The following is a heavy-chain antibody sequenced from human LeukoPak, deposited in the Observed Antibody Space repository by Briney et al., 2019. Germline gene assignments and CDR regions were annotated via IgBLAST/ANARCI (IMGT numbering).Heavy chain of an antibody. CDR2: IIPIFGTA. V-gene: IGHV1-69*13. J-gene: IGHJ3*02. CDR3: ARDRVYSYGYRNAFDI. CDR1: GGTFSSYA. Sequence: GASVKVSCKASGGTFSSYAISWVRQAPGQGLEWMGGIIPIFGTANYAQKFQGRVTITADESTSTAYMELSSLRSEDTAVYYCARDRVYSYGYRNAFDIWGQGTMVTVSS. D-gene: IGHD5-18*01.